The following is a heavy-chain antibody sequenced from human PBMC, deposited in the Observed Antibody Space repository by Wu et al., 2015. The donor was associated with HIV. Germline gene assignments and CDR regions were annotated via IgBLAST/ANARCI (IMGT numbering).Heavy chain of an antibody. Sequence: QVQLVQSGAEVKKPGSSVKVSCKASGGTFSSYAISWVRQAPGQGLEWMGRIIPIFGTANYAQKFQGRVTITADESTSTAYMELSSLRSEDTAVYYCARVVFQEGPDQYYYDSSGYAFDIWGQGTMVTVSS. D-gene: IGHD3-22*01. CDR1: GGTFSSYA. CDR2: IIPIFGTA. J-gene: IGHJ3*02. V-gene: IGHV1-69*13. CDR3: ARVVFQEGPDQYYYDSSGYAFDI.